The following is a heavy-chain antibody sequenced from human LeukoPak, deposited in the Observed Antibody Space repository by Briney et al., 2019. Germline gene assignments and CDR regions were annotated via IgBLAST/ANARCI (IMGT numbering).Heavy chain of an antibody. CDR3: ARSDRGLWYFDL. J-gene: IGHJ2*01. V-gene: IGHV4-59*01. CDR1: GGSISSYY. CDR2: VYYSGTT. Sequence: ASETLSLTCTVSGGSISSYYWSWIRQPPGKGLEWIGYVYYSGTTNYKYKSSLKSRVTISVDTSKNQFSLRLSSVTAADTAVYYCARSDRGLWYFDLWGRGTLVTVSS.